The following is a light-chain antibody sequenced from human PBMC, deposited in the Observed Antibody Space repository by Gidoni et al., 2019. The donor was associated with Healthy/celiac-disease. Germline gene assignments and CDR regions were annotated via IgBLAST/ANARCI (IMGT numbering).Light chain of an antibody. J-gene: IGLJ2*01. CDR2: QDS. CDR1: QVGDKS. CDR3: QAWDSSTVV. Sequence: YVLTQPTSVTVSPGQTASITCTGDQVGDKSACRDQQTPGQSPVLVIYQDSKRPSGIPECFSGTNAWNTATRTISGTQAMDEADYYGQAWDSSTVVFGGGTKLTVL. V-gene: IGLV3-1*01.